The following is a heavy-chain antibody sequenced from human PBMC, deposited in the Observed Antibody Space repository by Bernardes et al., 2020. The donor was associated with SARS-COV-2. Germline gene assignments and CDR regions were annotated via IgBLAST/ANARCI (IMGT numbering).Heavy chain of an antibody. V-gene: IGHV3-33*03. Sequence: GGSLRLSCAASGFAFSYNGMHWVRQAPGKGLEWVAVIWYDGRNFYSENALNGRSTISRDNSKNTLYLQMNSLTGEDTALYFCTRTRSGSFNNFPDSWGQGTLVTVSS. CDR1: GFAFSYNG. CDR3: TRTRSGSFNNFPDS. J-gene: IGHJ4*02. D-gene: IGHD3-10*01. CDR2: IWYDGRNF.